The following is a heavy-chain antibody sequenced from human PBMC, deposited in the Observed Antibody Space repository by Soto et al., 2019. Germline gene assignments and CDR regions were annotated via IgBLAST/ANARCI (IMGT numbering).Heavy chain of an antibody. V-gene: IGHV1-69*01. CDR2: IIPIFGTA. D-gene: IGHD2-15*01. CDR1: GGTFSSYA. CDR3: ARDKMEHQRRWYYFDY. Sequence: QVQLVQSGAEVKKPGSSVKVSCKASGGTFSSYAISWVRQAPGQGLEWMGGIIPIFGTANYAQKFQGRVTITADESTSTAYMELSSLRSEDTAVYYCARDKMEHQRRWYYFDYWGKGTLVTVSS. J-gene: IGHJ4*02.